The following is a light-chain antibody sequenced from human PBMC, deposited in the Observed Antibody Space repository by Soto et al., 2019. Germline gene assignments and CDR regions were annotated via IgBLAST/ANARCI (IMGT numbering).Light chain of an antibody. J-gene: IGKJ5*01. CDR1: QSVSSS. V-gene: IGKV3-20*01. CDR3: QQYGSSPIT. CDR2: GAS. Sequence: VAPFPGAASFSPGVSPTLSGRASQSVSSSVAWYQQKPGQAPRLLIYGASSRATGIPDRFSGSGSGTDFTLTISRLEPEDLAVYYCQQYGSSPITFGQGTRLEIK.